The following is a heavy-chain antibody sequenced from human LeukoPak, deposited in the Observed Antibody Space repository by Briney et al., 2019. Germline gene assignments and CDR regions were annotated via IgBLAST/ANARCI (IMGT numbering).Heavy chain of an antibody. CDR3: ARAPYSSSWGYCFDY. D-gene: IGHD6-13*01. J-gene: IGHJ4*02. CDR1: GFTFSSYA. Sequence: PGGSLRLSCAASGFTFSSYAMHWVRQAPGKGLEWVAVISYDGSNKYYADSVKGRFTISRDNSKNTLYLQMNSLRAEDTAVYYCARAPYSSSWGYCFDYWGQGTLVTVSS. V-gene: IGHV3-30-3*01. CDR2: ISYDGSNK.